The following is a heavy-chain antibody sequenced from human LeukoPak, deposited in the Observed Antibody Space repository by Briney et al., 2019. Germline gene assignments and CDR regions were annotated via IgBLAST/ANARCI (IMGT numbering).Heavy chain of an antibody. D-gene: IGHD5-18*01. CDR2: ISYDGSNK. CDR1: GFTFSSYA. Sequence: GGSLRLSCAASGFTFSSYAMHWVRQAPGKGLEWVAVISYDGSNKYYADSVKGRFTISRDNSKNTLYLQMNSLRAEDTAVYYCAKVPSGYSYGYDYFDYWGQGTLVTVSS. J-gene: IGHJ4*02. CDR3: AKVPSGYSYGYDYFDY. V-gene: IGHV3-30-3*01.